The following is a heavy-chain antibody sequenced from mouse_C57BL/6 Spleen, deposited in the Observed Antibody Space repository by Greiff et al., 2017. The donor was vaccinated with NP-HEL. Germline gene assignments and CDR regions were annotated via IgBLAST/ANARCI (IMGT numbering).Heavy chain of an antibody. CDR3: ARSYYTVGENYYAMDY. CDR2: IYPGSGNT. Sequence: QVQLKESGPELVKPGASVKISCKASGYTFTDYYINWVKQRPGQGLEWIGWIYPGSGNTKYNEKFKGKATLTVDTSSSTAYMQLSSLTSEDSAVYFCARSYYTVGENYYAMDYWGQGTSVTVSS. D-gene: IGHD1-1*01. CDR1: GYTFTDYY. V-gene: IGHV1-84*01. J-gene: IGHJ4*01.